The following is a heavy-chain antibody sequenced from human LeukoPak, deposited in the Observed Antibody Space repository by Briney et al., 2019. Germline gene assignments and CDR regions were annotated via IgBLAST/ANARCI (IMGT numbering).Heavy chain of an antibody. D-gene: IGHD2-2*01. CDR1: GFTFISYA. Sequence: GGSLILSCAASGFTFISYAMSWLRQAPGKGLEGVSAISGICGTTYYAASVKGRFSISRDNSQNQLYLQMNSLTAGETAVYYCAKDNIVVLPADYDYYYGMDVWGQGTTVTVSS. CDR3: AKDNIVVLPADYDYYYGMDV. J-gene: IGHJ6*01. CDR2: ISGICGTT. V-gene: IGHV3-23*01.